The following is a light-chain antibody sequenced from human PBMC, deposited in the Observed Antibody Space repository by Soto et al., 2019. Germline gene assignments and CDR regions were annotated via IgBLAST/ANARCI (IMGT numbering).Light chain of an antibody. Sequence: QSVLTQPPSVSEALGQRVTISCTGSSSNIGAGYEAHWYQQVPGTAPKLLIYENNNRPSGVPDRFSGSKSGTSASLAITGLQAEDEAEYYCQSYDSSLSGYVFGTGTKVTVL. CDR3: QSYDSSLSGYV. CDR2: ENN. V-gene: IGLV1-40*01. J-gene: IGLJ1*01. CDR1: SSNIGAGYE.